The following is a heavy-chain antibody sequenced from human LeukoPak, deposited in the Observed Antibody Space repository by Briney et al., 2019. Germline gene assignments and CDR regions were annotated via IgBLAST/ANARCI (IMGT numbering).Heavy chain of an antibody. CDR2: ITGSGGTT. CDR1: GFTFTTYA. J-gene: IGHJ4*02. V-gene: IGHV3-23*01. Sequence: GGSLRLSCAASGFTFTTYAMSWVRQAPGKGLEWVSTITGSGGTTFYADSVKGRFTISRDNPKNTLYLQMNSLRAEDTAVYYCARVQSRWFGELLGYYFDYWGQGTLVTVSS. D-gene: IGHD3-10*01. CDR3: ARVQSRWFGELLGYYFDY.